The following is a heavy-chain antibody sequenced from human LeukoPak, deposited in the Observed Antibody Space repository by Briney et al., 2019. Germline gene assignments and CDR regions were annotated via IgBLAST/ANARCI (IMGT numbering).Heavy chain of an antibody. CDR2: ISGTGDRT. V-gene: IGHV3-23*01. Sequence: GGSLRLSCAASGFTFSSSAMNWVRQAPGKGLEWVSTISGTGDRTYYADSVKGRFTISRDNAKNSLYLQMNSLRAEDTAVYYCARCQSSGYPDAFDIWGQGTMVTVSS. J-gene: IGHJ3*02. D-gene: IGHD3-22*01. CDR3: ARCQSSGYPDAFDI. CDR1: GFTFSSSA.